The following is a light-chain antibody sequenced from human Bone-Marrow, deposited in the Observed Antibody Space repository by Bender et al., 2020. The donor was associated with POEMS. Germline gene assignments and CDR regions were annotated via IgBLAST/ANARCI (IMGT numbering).Light chain of an antibody. V-gene: IGLV2-23*02. CDR3: CSYANSNALV. Sequence: QSALTQPRSVSGSLGQSITVSCTGTRSDVGYNNRVSWYQHHPGKAPKLMIYEVTKRPSGVSNRFSGSKSGNTASLTISGLRAEDEADYYCCSYANSNALVFGGGTKVTVL. CDR2: EVT. J-gene: IGLJ2*01. CDR1: RSDVGYNNR.